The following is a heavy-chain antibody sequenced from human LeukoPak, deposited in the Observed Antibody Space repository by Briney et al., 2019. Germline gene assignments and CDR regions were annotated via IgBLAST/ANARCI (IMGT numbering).Heavy chain of an antibody. Sequence: PGGPLRLSCAVSGFTFSNYAIHWVRQAPGKGLEWVALISFDGSNKYYADSVKGRFTISRDNSKNTLHLQMNSLRPEDTAIYYCARDPILARGYFDYWGQGTLVTVSS. CDR2: ISFDGSNK. J-gene: IGHJ4*02. CDR3: ARDPILARGYFDY. V-gene: IGHV3-30-3*01. D-gene: IGHD3-10*01. CDR1: GFTFSNYA.